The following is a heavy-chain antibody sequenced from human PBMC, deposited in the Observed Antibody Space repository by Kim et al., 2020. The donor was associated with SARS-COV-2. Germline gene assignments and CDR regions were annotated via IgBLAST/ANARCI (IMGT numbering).Heavy chain of an antibody. D-gene: IGHD4-17*01. V-gene: IGHV3-49*04. CDR2: IRSKAHGGTT. J-gene: IGHJ6*02. CDR3: TRVDYGDSDYYYYGMDV. Sequence: GGSLRLSCTASGFTFGDYAMSWVRQAPGKGLEWVGFIRSKAHGGTTEYAASVKGRFTISRDDSKSIAYLQMNSLKTEDTAVYYCTRVDYGDSDYYYYGMDVWGQGTTVTVSS. CDR1: GFTFGDYA.